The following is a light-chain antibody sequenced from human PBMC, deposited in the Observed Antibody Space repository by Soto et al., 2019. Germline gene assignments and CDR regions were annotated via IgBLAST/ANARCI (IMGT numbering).Light chain of an antibody. J-gene: IGKJ5*01. CDR3: QQRSNWPPEIT. CDR1: QNIGSL. Sequence: EIPLTQSPGPLSLSPGERATLSCRASQNIGSLLGCYQQKPGRAPRLLISDASNRATGIPARFSGSGSGTDFTLTISSLEPEDFAVYYCQQRSNWPPEITFGQGTRLEIK. CDR2: DAS. V-gene: IGKV3-11*01.